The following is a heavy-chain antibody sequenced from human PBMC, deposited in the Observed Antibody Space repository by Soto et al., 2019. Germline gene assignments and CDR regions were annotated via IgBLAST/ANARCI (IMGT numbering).Heavy chain of an antibody. CDR3: ARDNPYTNSFGNWFDP. V-gene: IGHV1-69*01. CDR1: GGTFTNYA. Sequence: LRLVRPGLEVKKLGPSGKVSCKASGGTFTNYAITCWRLAPEQGLEWLGGIIPVFGTVNYAQKFQGRVTITADESTSTAYMELNRLRSEDTAVYYCARDNPYTNSFGNWFDPWGQGTLVIVS. J-gene: IGHJ5*02. D-gene: IGHD6-13*01. CDR2: IIPVFGTV.